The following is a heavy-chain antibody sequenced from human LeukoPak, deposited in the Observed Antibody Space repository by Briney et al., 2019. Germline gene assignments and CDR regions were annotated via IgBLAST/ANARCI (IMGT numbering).Heavy chain of an antibody. D-gene: IGHD1-7*01. Sequence: GGSLRLSCAASGFSISSYEMNWVRQAPGKGLEWVSYISSSGSTIYYADSVKGRFTISRDNAKNLLYLQMNSLRAEDTAVYYCARVELAPYYYYMDVWGKGTTVTVSS. CDR2: ISSSGSTI. V-gene: IGHV3-48*03. J-gene: IGHJ6*03. CDR1: GFSISSYE. CDR3: ARVELAPYYYYMDV.